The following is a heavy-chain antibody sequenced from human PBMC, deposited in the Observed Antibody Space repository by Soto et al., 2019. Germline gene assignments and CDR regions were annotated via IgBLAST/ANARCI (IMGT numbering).Heavy chain of an antibody. V-gene: IGHV3-48*01. J-gene: IGHJ4*02. CDR2: ISSRSGTI. CDR3: ARSPYGDYPREIDY. D-gene: IGHD4-17*01. Sequence: GSLRLSCAASGFTFSSHSINWVRQAPGKGLEWISFISSRSGTIYYADSVKGRFTISRDNAKNSLFLQMNSLRGEDTAVYYCARSPYGDYPREIDYWGQGTLVTVSS. CDR1: GFTFSSHS.